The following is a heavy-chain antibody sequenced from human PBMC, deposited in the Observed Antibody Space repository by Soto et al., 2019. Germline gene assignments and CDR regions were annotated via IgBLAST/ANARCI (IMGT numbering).Heavy chain of an antibody. CDR1: GFTFSSYA. J-gene: IGHJ6*03. CDR3: AKCDMVVPPAYYMDF. CDR2: VSGSGGAT. Sequence: EVQLLESGGGLVQPGGSLRLSCVASGFTFSSYAMSWVRQAPGKGLEWVSLVSGSGGATYYAVSVKGRFTISKDNFKNTVYLQMNSLGAEDTAIYYCAKCDMVVPPAYYMDFWGKGTTVIVS. V-gene: IGHV3-23*01. D-gene: IGHD2-15*01.